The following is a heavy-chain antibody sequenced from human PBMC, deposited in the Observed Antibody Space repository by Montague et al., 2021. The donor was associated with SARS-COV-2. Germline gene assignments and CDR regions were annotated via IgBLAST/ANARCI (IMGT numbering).Heavy chain of an antibody. D-gene: IGHD2-15*01. CDR2: IKSKTDGGTT. CDR1: GFTFSNAW. J-gene: IGHJ3*02. V-gene: IGHV3-15*01. CDR3: TTLTVVVVAATYKIRGEPVQENAFDI. Sequence: SLRLSCAASGFTFSNAWMSWVRQAPGKGLEWVGRIKSKTDGGTTDYAAPVKGRSTISRDDSKNTLYLQMNSLKTEDTAVYYCTTLTVVVVAATYKIRGEPVQENAFDICGQGTRVTVSS.